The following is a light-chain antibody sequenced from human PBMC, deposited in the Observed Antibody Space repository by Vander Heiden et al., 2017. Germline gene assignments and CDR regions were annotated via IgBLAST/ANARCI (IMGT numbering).Light chain of an antibody. CDR1: SLRNYC. Sequence: SSLLTQDAACSVALGQTVKITCQGDSLRNYCSNWYQQKPGQAPVLVMYGRNNRPSGIPDRFSGSDSGNTASLTITGAQSEDEADYYCNSRDSSGNHFVFGGGTKVTVL. CDR3: NSRDSSGNHFV. CDR2: GRN. V-gene: IGLV3-19*01. J-gene: IGLJ1*01.